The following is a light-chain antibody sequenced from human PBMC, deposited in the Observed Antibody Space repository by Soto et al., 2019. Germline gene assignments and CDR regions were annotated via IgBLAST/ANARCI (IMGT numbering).Light chain of an antibody. Sequence: DIQMTQSPSSLSASVGDRVTTTCRASQSITNYLNWYQQKPGKAPKLLIYAASSLQSGVPSRFSGSGSGTDFTLTISSLQPEDFATYYCQQSYSNPITFGQGTRLEIK. CDR3: QQSYSNPIT. CDR1: QSITNY. CDR2: AAS. J-gene: IGKJ5*01. V-gene: IGKV1-39*01.